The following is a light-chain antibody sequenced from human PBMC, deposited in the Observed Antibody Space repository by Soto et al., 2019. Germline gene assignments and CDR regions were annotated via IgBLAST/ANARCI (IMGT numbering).Light chain of an antibody. CDR3: QQYYTSPT. V-gene: IGKV3-20*01. CDR2: GAS. CDR1: QSISSSS. J-gene: IGKJ3*01. Sequence: EIVMTQSPGTLSLSPGERATLSCRASQSISSSSLAWYQQKPGQAPRLLIFGASTRATGIPDRFSGTGSGTVFTLNISRLEPEDFAVYYCQQYYTSPTFGPGTKVEI.